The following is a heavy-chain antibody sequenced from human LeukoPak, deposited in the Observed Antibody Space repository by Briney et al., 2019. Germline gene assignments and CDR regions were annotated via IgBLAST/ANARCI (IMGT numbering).Heavy chain of an antibody. CDR1: GFTFSSSA. Sequence: QPGGSLRLSCAASGFTFSSSAMSWVRQTPGKGLEWVSAISGSGGSTYYANSVKGRFTISRDNSKNTLFLQMNSLRAEDTAVYYCAKSLSNSWSYFDYWGQGTLVPVSS. J-gene: IGHJ4*02. CDR3: AKSLSNSWSYFDY. CDR2: ISGSGGST. D-gene: IGHD6-13*01. V-gene: IGHV3-23*01.